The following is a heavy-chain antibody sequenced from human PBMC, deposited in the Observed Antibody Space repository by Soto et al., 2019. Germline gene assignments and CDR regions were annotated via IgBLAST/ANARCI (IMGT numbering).Heavy chain of an antibody. CDR1: GGSISSYY. V-gene: IGHV4-59*01. J-gene: IGHJ5*02. D-gene: IGHD4-4*01. CDR3: ARDHDYSNFNWFDP. CDR2: IYYSGST. Sequence: SETLSLTCTVSGGSISSYYWSWIRQPPGKGLEWIGYIYYSGSTNYNPSLKSRVTISVDTSKNQFSLKLSSVTAADTAVYYCARDHDYSNFNWFDPWGQGTLVTVSS.